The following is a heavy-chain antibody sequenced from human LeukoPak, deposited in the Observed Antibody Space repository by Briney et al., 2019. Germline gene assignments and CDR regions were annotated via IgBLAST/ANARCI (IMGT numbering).Heavy chain of an antibody. V-gene: IGHV3-64D*09. J-gene: IGHJ4*02. Sequence: GGSLRLSCSASGFTFSSYAMHWVRQAPGNGLEYVSAISSNGGSTYYADSVKGRFTISRDNSKHTLYLQMSSLRAEDTAVYYCVKDPNCSGGSCSGVFDYWGQGTLVTVSS. CDR3: VKDPNCSGGSCSGVFDY. CDR1: GFTFSSYA. CDR2: ISSNGGST. D-gene: IGHD2-15*01.